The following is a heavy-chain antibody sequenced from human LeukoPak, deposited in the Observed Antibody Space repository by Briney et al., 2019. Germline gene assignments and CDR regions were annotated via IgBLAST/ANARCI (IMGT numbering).Heavy chain of an antibody. J-gene: IGHJ6*03. CDR1: GFTFSSYG. CDR2: IWYDGSNK. D-gene: IGHD3/OR15-3a*01. Sequence: PGGSLRLSCAASGFTFSSYGMNWVRQAPGKGLEWVAVIWYDGSNKYYADSVKGRFTISRDNSKNTLYLQMNSLRAEDTAVYNCAKGTGHYYYYMDVWGKGATVTVSS. CDR3: AKGTGHYYYYMDV. V-gene: IGHV3-33*06.